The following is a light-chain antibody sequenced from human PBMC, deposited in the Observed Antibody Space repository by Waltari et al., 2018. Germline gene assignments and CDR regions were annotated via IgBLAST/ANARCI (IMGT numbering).Light chain of an antibody. CDR2: AAS. CDR3: QQSYSTPRT. CDR1: QSISSY. Sequence: DLQMSQSPSPLSASVRDSVTITCRASQSISSYLNWYQQKPGKAPKLLIYAASSLPSGVPSRFRGSGSGTDFTLTISSLQPEDFATYYCQQSYSTPRTFGQGTKVEIK. J-gene: IGKJ1*01. V-gene: IGKV1-39*01.